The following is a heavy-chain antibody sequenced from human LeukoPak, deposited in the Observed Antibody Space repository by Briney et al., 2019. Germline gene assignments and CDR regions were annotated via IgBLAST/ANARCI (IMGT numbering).Heavy chain of an antibody. V-gene: IGHV3-30*01. CDR3: VTGGDFYYAH. CDR1: GFTFTAYA. D-gene: IGHD2-21*01. Sequence: GGSLRLSCVASGFTFTAYAMHWVRQAPGKGLEWVAVAPHEGGDNYYADSVKGRFTISRDNGKNSLYLQMNSLRTEDTAVYFCVTGGDFYYAHWGQGTLVTVSS. CDR2: APHEGGDN. J-gene: IGHJ4*02.